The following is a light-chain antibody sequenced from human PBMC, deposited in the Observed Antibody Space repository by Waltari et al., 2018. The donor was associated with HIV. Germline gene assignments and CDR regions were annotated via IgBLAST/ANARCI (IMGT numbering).Light chain of an antibody. CDR1: RSDVGRYNF. CDR2: DVN. CDR3: CSYAGNYIWV. V-gene: IGLV2-11*01. Sequence: QSALTQPRSVYGSPGQSVTISCTGTRSDVGRYNFFSWYQQYPGNAPKLLISDVNKRPSGVPDRFSGSKSGNTASLTISGLQAEDEAIYYCCSYAGNYIWVFGGGTELTVV. J-gene: IGLJ3*02.